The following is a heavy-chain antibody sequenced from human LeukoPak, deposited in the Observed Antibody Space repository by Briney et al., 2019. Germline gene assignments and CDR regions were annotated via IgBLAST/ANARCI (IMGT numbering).Heavy chain of an antibody. D-gene: IGHD6-6*01. CDR3: ARSSAWAFDI. Sequence: ASVKVFCKASGGTFSSYAISWVRQAPGQGLEWMGRIIPIFGTANYAQKFQGRVTITTDESTSTAYMELSSLRSEDTAVYYCARSSAWAFDIWGQGTMVTVSS. CDR1: GGTFSSYA. V-gene: IGHV1-69*05. J-gene: IGHJ3*02. CDR2: IIPIFGTA.